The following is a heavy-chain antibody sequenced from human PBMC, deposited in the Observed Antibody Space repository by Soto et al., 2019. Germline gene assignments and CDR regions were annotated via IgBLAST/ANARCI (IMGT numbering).Heavy chain of an antibody. CDR1: GGSISSYY. Sequence: SETLSLTCTVSGGSISSYYWSWIRQPPGKGLECSGYIYYSGRTNYNPSLKSRVTISVDTSKNQFSLKLISVTAADTAVYYCAREGYSGSYFDYWGQGTLVTVSS. J-gene: IGHJ4*02. D-gene: IGHD1-26*01. CDR2: IYYSGRT. V-gene: IGHV4-59*01. CDR3: AREGYSGSYFDY.